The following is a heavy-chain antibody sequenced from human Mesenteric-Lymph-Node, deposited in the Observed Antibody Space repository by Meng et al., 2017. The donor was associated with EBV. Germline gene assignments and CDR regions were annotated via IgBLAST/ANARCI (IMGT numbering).Heavy chain of an antibody. V-gene: IGHV4-30-4*01. J-gene: IGHJ4*02. CDR2: IYSGGNT. CDR3: ARVGDGYNQGFFDY. Sequence: QGAARRPITPSKPPSLPLLLSAVSISSDDYSWKDCAWSWHRQPTGKGLEWIGSIYSGGNTDYNPSLKSRVSISVDTTKYPFSLKLSSVTAADTAVYYCARVGDGYNQGFFDYWGQGTLVTVSS. D-gene: IGHD5-24*01. CDR1: AVSISSDDYS.